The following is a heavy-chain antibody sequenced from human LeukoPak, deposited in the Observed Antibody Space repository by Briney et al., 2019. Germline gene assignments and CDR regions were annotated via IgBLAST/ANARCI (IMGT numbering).Heavy chain of an antibody. V-gene: IGHV3-66*01. CDR2: IYSGGST. Sequence: GGSLRLSCAASGFTFDDYAMHWVRQAPGKGLEWVSAIYSGGSTYYADSVKGRFTISRDNSKNTLYLQMNSLRAADTAVYYCARDGLWFGGGRDYMDVWGKGTTVTISS. CDR1: GFTFDDYA. D-gene: IGHD3-10*01. CDR3: ARDGLWFGGGRDYMDV. J-gene: IGHJ6*03.